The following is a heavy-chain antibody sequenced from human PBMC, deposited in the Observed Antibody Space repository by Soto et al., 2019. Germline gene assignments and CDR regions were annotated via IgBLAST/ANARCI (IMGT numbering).Heavy chain of an antibody. CDR3: AREKTGYCSSTSCYS. V-gene: IGHV1-69*08. CDR2: IIPILGIA. Sequence: QVQLVQSGAEVKKPGSSVKVSCKASGGTFSSYTISWVRQAPGQGLEWMGRIIPILGIANYAQKFQGRVTITADKSTSTAYMELSSLRCEDTVVYYCAREKTGYCSSTSCYSWGQGTMVTVSS. D-gene: IGHD2-2*01. J-gene: IGHJ3*01. CDR1: GGTFSSYT.